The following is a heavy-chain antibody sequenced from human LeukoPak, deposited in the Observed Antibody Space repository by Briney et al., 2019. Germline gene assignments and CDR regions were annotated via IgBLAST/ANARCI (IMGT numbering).Heavy chain of an antibody. CDR2: INPNSGGT. V-gene: IGHV1-2*02. D-gene: IGHD2-15*01. CDR1: GYTFTSYA. Sequence: ASVKVSCKASGYTFTSYAMHWVRQAPGQRLEWMGWINPNSGGTNYAQKFQGRVTMTRDTSISTAYMELSRLRSDDTAVYYCARAPRGLRYCSGGSCYDDYYMDVWGKGTTVTVSS. J-gene: IGHJ6*03. CDR3: ARAPRGLRYCSGGSCYDDYYMDV.